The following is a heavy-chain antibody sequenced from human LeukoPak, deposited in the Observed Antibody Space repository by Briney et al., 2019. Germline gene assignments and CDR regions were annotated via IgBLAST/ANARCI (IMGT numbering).Heavy chain of an antibody. CDR2: MHYSGGT. V-gene: IGHV4-39*02. J-gene: IGHJ3*02. CDR3: AVDAFDI. CDR1: GGSISSSSRY. Sequence: SETLSLTCTVSGGSISSSSRYWGWIRQPPGKGLEWIASMHYSGGTYYNPSLKGRVTISVDTSKSHFSLRLTSVTAADTAVYYCAVDAFDIWGQGTLVTVS.